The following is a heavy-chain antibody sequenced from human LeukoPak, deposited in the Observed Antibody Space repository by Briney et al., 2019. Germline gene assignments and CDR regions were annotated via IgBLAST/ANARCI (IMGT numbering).Heavy chain of an antibody. D-gene: IGHD3-16*02. CDR3: ARGYRWSYFGY. J-gene: IGHJ4*02. V-gene: IGHV4-39*07. CDR2: INHSGST. Sequence: SETLSLTCTVSGGSISSSSYYWGWIRQPPGKGLEWIGEINHSGSTNYNPSLKSRVTISVDTSKNQFSLKLSSVTAADTAVYYCARGYRWSYFGYWGQGTLVTVSS. CDR1: GGSISSSSYY.